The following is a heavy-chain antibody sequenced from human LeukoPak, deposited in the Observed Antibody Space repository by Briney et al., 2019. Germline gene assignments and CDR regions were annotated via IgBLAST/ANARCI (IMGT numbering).Heavy chain of an antibody. Sequence: PSETLSLTCAVYGGSFSGYYWSWIRQPPGKGPEWIGEINHSGSTNYNPSLKSRVTISADTSKNQFSLQLSSVTAADTAVYYCARGRLVSSQPFDYWGQGTLVTVSS. J-gene: IGHJ4*02. CDR2: INHSGST. CDR3: ARGRLVSSQPFDY. CDR1: GGSFSGYY. V-gene: IGHV4-34*01. D-gene: IGHD6-6*01.